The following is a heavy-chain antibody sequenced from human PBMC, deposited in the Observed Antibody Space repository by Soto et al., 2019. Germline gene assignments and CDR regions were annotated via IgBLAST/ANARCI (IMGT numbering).Heavy chain of an antibody. CDR2: ISGSGGST. Sequence: VGSLRLSCAASGFTFSSYAMSWVRQAPGKGLEWVSAISGSGGSTYYADSVKGRFTISRDNSKNTLYLQMNSLRAEDTAVYYGAKVVVVTPYYFDYWGQGTLVTVSS. CDR3: AKVVVVTPYYFDY. CDR1: GFTFSSYA. D-gene: IGHD2-21*02. V-gene: IGHV3-23*01. J-gene: IGHJ4*02.